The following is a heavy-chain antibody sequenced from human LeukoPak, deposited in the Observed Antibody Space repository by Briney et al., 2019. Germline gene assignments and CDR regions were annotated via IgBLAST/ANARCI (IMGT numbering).Heavy chain of an antibody. CDR2: IYYSGST. Sequence: SETLSLTCAVYGGSFSGYYWSWIRQPPGKGLEWIGYIYYSGSTNYNPSLKSRVTISVDTSKNQFSLKLSSVTAADTAVYYCARSYTKIVDWGQGTLVTVSS. CDR1: GGSFSGYY. D-gene: IGHD3-22*01. V-gene: IGHV4-59*01. CDR3: ARSYTKIVD. J-gene: IGHJ4*02.